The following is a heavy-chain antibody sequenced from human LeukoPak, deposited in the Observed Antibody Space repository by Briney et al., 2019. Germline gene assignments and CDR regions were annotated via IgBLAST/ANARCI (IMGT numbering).Heavy chain of an antibody. CDR1: GFTFSSYG. CDR2: ISSSGSTI. CDR3: ARDFHIFDY. Sequence: GGSLRLSCAASGFTFSSYGMNWVRQAPGKGLEWVSYISSSGSTIYYADSVKGRFTISRDNAKNSLYLQMNSLRAEDTAVYYCARDFHIFDYWGQGTLVTVSS. J-gene: IGHJ4*02. D-gene: IGHD2/OR15-2a*01. V-gene: IGHV3-48*04.